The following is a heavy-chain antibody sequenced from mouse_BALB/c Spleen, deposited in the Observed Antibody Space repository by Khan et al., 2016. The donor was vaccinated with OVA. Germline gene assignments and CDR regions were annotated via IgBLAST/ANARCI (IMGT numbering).Heavy chain of an antibody. CDR3: ARAYYRYDGYYAMDY. J-gene: IGHJ4*01. Sequence: VELVESGPGLVAPSQSLSITCTVSGFSLSRYNIHWVRQPPGKGLEWLGMIWGGGGTDYNSTLKSRLNISKDNSKSQVFLKMNSLQTDDTAIYDCARAYYRYDGYYAMDYWGQGTSVTVSS. V-gene: IGHV2-6-4*01. CDR2: IWGGGGT. CDR1: GFSLSRYN. D-gene: IGHD2-14*01.